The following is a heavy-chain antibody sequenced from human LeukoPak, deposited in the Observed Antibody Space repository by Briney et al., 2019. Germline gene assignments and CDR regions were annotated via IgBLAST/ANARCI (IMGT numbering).Heavy chain of an antibody. CDR2: ISSSSSYR. V-gene: IGHV3-21*01. D-gene: IGHD1-26*01. CDR1: GFTFSS. J-gene: IGHJ4*02. Sequence: PGGSLRLSCAASGFTFSSMNWVRQAPGKGLEWVSSISSSSSYRYYVDSVKGRFTISRDNAKNSLYLQMNSLRAEDTAVYYCASYVGATYDWGQGALVTVSS. CDR3: ASYVGATYD.